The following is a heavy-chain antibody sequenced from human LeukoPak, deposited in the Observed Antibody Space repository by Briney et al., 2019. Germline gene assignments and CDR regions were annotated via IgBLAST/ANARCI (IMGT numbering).Heavy chain of an antibody. CDR3: ARSGYSYGWEDNWFDP. D-gene: IGHD5-18*01. V-gene: IGHV4-34*01. Sequence: SETLSLTCAVYGGSFSGYYWSWLRQPPGKGLEWIGEINHSGSTNYNPSLKSRVTISVDTSKNQFSLKLSSVTAADTAVYYCARSGYSYGWEDNWFDPWGQGTLVTVSS. CDR1: GGSFSGYY. J-gene: IGHJ5*02. CDR2: INHSGST.